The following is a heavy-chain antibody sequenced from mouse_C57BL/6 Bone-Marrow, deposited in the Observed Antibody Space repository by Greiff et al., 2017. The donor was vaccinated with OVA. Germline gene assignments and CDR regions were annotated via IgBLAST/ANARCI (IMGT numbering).Heavy chain of an antibody. J-gene: IGHJ2*01. CDR2: ISSGGSYT. Sequence: DVKLVESGGDLVKPGGSLKLSCAASGFTFSSYGMSWVRQTPDKRLEWVATISSGGSYTYYPDSVKGRFTISRDNAKNTLYLQMSSLKSEDTAMYYCARPGFNYFDYWGQGTTLTVSS. CDR1: GFTFSSYG. V-gene: IGHV5-6*02. D-gene: IGHD1-2*01. CDR3: ARPGFNYFDY.